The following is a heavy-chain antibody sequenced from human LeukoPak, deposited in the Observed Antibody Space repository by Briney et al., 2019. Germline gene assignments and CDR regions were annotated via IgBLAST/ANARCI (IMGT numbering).Heavy chain of an antibody. V-gene: IGHV3-74*01. D-gene: IGHD3-9*01. Sequence: GGSLRLSCAASGFTLSTYWVHWVRQAPGKGLVWVSRVNPDGSTTDYADSVKGRFTISRDNAKNTLYLQMNSLRVEDTAVYYCARDMTGPFDYWGQGTLVTVSS. CDR3: ARDMTGPFDY. J-gene: IGHJ4*02. CDR1: GFTLSTYW. CDR2: VNPDGSTT.